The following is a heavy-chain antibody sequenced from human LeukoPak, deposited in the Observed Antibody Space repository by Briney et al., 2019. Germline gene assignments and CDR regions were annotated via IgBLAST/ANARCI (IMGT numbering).Heavy chain of an antibody. V-gene: IGHV4-34*01. Sequence: SETLSLTCAVYGGSFSGYYWSWIRQPPGKGLEWIGEINHSGSTNYNPSLKSRVTISVDTSKNQFSLKLSSVTAADTAVYYCARTCSGGSCYRGNWFDPWGQGTLVTVSS. CDR2: INHSGST. CDR1: GGSFSGYY. D-gene: IGHD2-15*01. J-gene: IGHJ5*02. CDR3: ARTCSGGSCYRGNWFDP.